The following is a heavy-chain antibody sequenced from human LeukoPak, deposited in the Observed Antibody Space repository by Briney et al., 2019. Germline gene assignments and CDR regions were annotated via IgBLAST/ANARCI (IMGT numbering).Heavy chain of an antibody. J-gene: IGHJ5*02. V-gene: IGHV3-7*03. CDR1: GFTFSSYW. D-gene: IGHD6-19*01. CDR2: IKQDGSEK. Sequence: GGSLRLSCAASGFTFSSYWMSWVRQAPGKGLEWVANIKQDGSEKYYVDSVKGQFTISRDNAKNSLYLQMNSLRAEDTAVYYCARVGEACSGWYWFDPWAQGTLVTVSS. CDR3: ARVGEACSGWYWFDP.